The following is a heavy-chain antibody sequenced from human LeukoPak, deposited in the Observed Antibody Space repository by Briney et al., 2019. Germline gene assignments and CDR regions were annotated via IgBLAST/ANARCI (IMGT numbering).Heavy chain of an antibody. V-gene: IGHV3-23*01. Sequence: GGSLRLSCAASVFTLSSYAMSWVRQAPGKGLDWVSAISGSGGSTYYADSVKGRFTISRDNSKNTLYLQMNSLRAEDTAVYYCAKDLELAATGTPYYFGYWGQGTLVTVSS. CDR3: AKDLELAATGTPYYFGY. D-gene: IGHD6-13*01. CDR1: VFTLSSYA. CDR2: ISGSGGST. J-gene: IGHJ4*02.